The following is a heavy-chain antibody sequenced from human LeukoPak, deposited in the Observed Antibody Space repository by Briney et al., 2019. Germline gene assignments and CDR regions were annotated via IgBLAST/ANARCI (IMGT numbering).Heavy chain of an antibody. V-gene: IGHV1-18*01. Sequence: ASVQVSSKASGYTFTSYGISWVRQAPGPGLEWMGWISAYNGNTNYAQKLQGRVTMTTDTSTSTAYMELRSLRSDDTAVYYCARELELEAVDYWGQGTLVTVSS. D-gene: IGHD1-7*01. J-gene: IGHJ4*02. CDR1: GYTFTSYG. CDR3: ARELELEAVDY. CDR2: ISAYNGNT.